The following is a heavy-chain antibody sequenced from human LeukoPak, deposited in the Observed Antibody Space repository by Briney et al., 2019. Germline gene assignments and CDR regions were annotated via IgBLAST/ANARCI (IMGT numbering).Heavy chain of an antibody. CDR3: ARVSWFPGTSYYYMDV. Sequence: ASETLSLTCTVSGDSISNYYWSWIRQPPGKGLEWFGYIHDSGTTNYNPSLKSRVTISVDTSKNQFSLKLSSVTAADTAVYYCARVSWFPGTSYYYMDVWGKGTTVTVSS. CDR1: GDSISNYY. V-gene: IGHV4-59*01. J-gene: IGHJ6*03. CDR2: IHDSGTT. D-gene: IGHD1-1*01.